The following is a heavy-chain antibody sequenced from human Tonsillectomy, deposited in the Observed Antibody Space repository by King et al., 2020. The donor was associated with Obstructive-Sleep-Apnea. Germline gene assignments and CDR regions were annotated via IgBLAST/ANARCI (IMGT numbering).Heavy chain of an antibody. CDR3: ARDYYDFWSGYKGALFDY. J-gene: IGHJ4*02. Sequence: VQLVESGGGLVKPGGSLRLSCAASGFTFSDYYMSWIRQAPGKGLEWVSYISSSSSYTNYADSVKGRFTISRDNAKISLYLQMNSLRAEDTAVYYCARDYYDFWSGYKGALFDYWGQGTLVTVSS. CDR2: ISSSSSYT. CDR1: GFTFSDYY. D-gene: IGHD3-3*01. V-gene: IGHV3-11*06.